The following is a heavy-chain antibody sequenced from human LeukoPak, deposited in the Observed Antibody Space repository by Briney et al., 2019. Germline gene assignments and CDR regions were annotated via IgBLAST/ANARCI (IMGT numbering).Heavy chain of an antibody. CDR3: ARDYYDSSGYYYDGGY. D-gene: IGHD3-22*01. CDR2: ISAYNGNT. Sequence: ASVKVSCKASGYTFTSYGISWVRQAPGQGLEWMGRISAYNGNTNYAQKLQGRVTMTTDTSTSTAYMELRSLRSDDTAVYYCARDYYDSSGYYYDGGYWGQGTLVTVSS. J-gene: IGHJ4*02. CDR1: GYTFTSYG. V-gene: IGHV1-18*01.